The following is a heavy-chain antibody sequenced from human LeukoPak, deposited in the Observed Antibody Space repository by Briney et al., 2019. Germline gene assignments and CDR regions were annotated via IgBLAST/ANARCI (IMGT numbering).Heavy chain of an antibody. CDR2: IYHSGST. V-gene: IGHV4-59*12. D-gene: IGHD6-19*01. J-gene: IGHJ4*02. CDR1: GGSIGTYY. CDR3: ARTYPQAVAGPFDY. Sequence: SETLSLTCTVSGGSIGTYYWGWVRQPPGKGLEWIGEIYHSGSTNYNPSLKSRVTISVDKSKNQFSLKLSSVTAADTAVYYCARTYPQAVAGPFDYWGQGTLVTVSS.